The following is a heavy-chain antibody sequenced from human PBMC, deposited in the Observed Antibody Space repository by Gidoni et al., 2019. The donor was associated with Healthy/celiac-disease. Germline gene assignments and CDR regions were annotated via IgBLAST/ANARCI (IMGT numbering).Heavy chain of an antibody. D-gene: IGHD6-13*01. CDR2: ISSNGGST. CDR1: GFTFSRYA. V-gene: IGHV3-64D*06. Sequence: EVQLVESGGGLVQPGGSLRPSCSASGFTFSRYALHWVRQAPGKGLEYVSAISSNGGSTYYADSVKGRFTISRDNSKNTLYLQMSSLRAEDTAVYYCVKDGWVEGDGHYSSSCFRDYWGQGTLVTVSS. J-gene: IGHJ4*02. CDR3: VKDGWVEGDGHYSSSCFRDY.